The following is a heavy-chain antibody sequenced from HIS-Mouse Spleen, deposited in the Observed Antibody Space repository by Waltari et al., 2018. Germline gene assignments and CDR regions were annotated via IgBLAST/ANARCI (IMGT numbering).Heavy chain of an antibody. CDR2: YNPNSDGK. D-gene: IGHD6-13*01. V-gene: IGHV1-2*02. J-gene: IGHJ6*02. CDR3: ARDISSSWYYYYGMDV. Sequence: QVQLVQSGAEVKKPGASVKVSCKASGYTFTGYYMHWVRQAPGQGLEWMVWYNPNSDGKNLAQKFQGRVTMTRDTSISPAYMELSRLRSDDTAVYYCARDISSSWYYYYGMDVWGQGTTVTVSS. CDR1: GYTFTGYY.